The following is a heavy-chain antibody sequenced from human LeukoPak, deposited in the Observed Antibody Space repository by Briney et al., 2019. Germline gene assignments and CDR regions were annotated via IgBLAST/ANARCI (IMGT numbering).Heavy chain of an antibody. J-gene: IGHJ4*02. Sequence: ASAKVSCKASGYTFTGYYMHWVRQAPGQGLEWMGWVNPNNGGTNYAQKFQGRVTMTRDTSINTGYMELSRLRSDDTAVYYCATAPRYSSSRPPFDYWGQGTLVTVSS. CDR3: ATAPRYSSSRPPFDY. CDR1: GYTFTGYY. CDR2: VNPNNGGT. D-gene: IGHD6-13*01. V-gene: IGHV1-2*02.